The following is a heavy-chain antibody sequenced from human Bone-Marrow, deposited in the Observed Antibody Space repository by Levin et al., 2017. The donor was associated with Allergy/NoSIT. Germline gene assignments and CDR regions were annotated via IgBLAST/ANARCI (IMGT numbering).Heavy chain of an antibody. Sequence: SETLSLTCTVSGGSISSGDYSWSWIRQPPGKGLEWIGYIYYSGSTYYNPSLKSRVTISVDTSKNQFSLKLSSVTAADTAVYYCARRYNWNYYYGMDVWGQGTTVTVSS. CDR3: ARRYNWNYYYGMDV. D-gene: IGHD1-20*01. J-gene: IGHJ6*02. CDR1: GGSISSGDYS. V-gene: IGHV4-30-4*01. CDR2: IYYSGST.